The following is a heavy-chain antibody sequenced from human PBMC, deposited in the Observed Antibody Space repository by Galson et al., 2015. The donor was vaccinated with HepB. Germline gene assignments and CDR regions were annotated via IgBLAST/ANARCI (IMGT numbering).Heavy chain of an antibody. CDR1: GYTFTSYA. V-gene: IGHV1-3*01. CDR3: ARVGITMRFDP. D-gene: IGHD3-22*01. CDR2: INAGNGNT. J-gene: IGHJ5*02. Sequence: SVKVSCKASGYTFTSYAMHWVRQAPGQRLEWMGWINAGNGNTEYSQKFQGRVTITRDTSASTAYMELSSLRSEDTAVYYCARVGITMRFDPWGQGTLVTVSS.